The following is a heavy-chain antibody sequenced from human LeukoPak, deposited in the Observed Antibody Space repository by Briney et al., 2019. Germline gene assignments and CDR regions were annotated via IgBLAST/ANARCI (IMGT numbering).Heavy chain of an antibody. CDR3: TREVDTAMVYYYYGMDV. D-gene: IGHD5-18*01. CDR1: GFTFGDYA. CDR2: IRSKAYGGTT. V-gene: IGHV3-49*04. J-gene: IGHJ6*02. Sequence: GGSLRLSCTASGFTFGDYAMSWVRQAPGKGLEWVGFIRSKAYGGTTEYAASVKGRFTISRDDSKSIAYLQMNSLKTEDTAVYYCTREVDTAMVYYYYGMDVWGQGTTVTVSS.